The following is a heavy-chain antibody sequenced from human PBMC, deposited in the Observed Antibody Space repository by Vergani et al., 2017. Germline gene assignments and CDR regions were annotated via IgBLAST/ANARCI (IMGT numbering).Heavy chain of an antibody. CDR1: GYTFSNYY. CDR3: ARGDYGILTGYRY. Sequence: QVQVVQSGAEVKKSGASVKVSCKTSGYTFSNYYMHWLRQAPGQGLEWMGIINPSGGHTNYAQKFQGRVTMTRDTSTNTVYMELSSLRSEDTAIYYCARGDYGILTGYRYWGQGTLVTASA. D-gene: IGHD3-9*01. J-gene: IGHJ4*02. CDR2: INPSGGHT. V-gene: IGHV1-46*01.